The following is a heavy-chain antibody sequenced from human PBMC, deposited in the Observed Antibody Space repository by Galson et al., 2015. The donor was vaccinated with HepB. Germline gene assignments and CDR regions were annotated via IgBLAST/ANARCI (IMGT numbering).Heavy chain of an antibody. Sequence: SLRLSCAASGFTVGNNYMSWVRQAPGKGLHWVSLMYSGGSARYAESVRGRFIISRDSSKNTVYLQMNSLRVEDTAMYYCAAHSMKDIWGQGTMVTVSS. V-gene: IGHV3-53*01. CDR1: GFTVGNNY. CDR3: AAHSMKDI. CDR2: MYSGGSA. J-gene: IGHJ3*02.